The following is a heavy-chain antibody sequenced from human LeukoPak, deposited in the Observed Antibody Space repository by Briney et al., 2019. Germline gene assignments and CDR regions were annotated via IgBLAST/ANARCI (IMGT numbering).Heavy chain of an antibody. CDR1: GDSFTSNW. CDR2: IYPRDSDT. D-gene: IGHD4-23*01. CDR3: ARAPTVVTHGGTTPTLDV. V-gene: IGHV5-51*01. J-gene: IGHJ6*02. Sequence: GESLKISCKGSGDSFTSNWIGWVRQMPGKGLEWMGIIYPRDSDTRYSPSFQGQVTISADKSISTAYLQWSNLKASDTAMYYCARAPTVVTHGGTTPTLDVWGQGTTVTVSS.